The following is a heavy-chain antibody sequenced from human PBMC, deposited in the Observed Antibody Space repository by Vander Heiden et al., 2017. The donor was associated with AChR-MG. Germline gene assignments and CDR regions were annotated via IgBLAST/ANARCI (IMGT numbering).Heavy chain of an antibody. CDR3: AVVPGDQGGNWFDP. CDR1: GGSISSGDFY. J-gene: IGHJ5*02. V-gene: IGHV4-30-4*01. Sequence: QVQLQESGPGLVEPSQAMSLTCTVSGGSISSGDFYCSWIRQTPGKGLEWIGYIYSSGRTYYNPSLKSRVSISIDTSKNQFSLRLTSVTAADTAVYYCAVVPGDQGGNWFDPWGQGTLVTVSS. D-gene: IGHD2-21*01. CDR2: IYSSGRT.